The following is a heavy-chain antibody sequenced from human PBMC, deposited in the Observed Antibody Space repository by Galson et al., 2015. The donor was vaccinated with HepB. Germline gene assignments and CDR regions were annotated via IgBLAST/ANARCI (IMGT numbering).Heavy chain of an antibody. CDR2: IKEDGREK. Sequence: SLRLSCAASGFTFSNHWMTWVRQAPGKGLEWVANIKEDGREKYYLHSVKGRFTISRDNAESSLYLQMNSLRAEDTAVYYCARGTIGAAGIDYWGQGTLVTVSS. CDR3: ARGTIGAAGIDY. D-gene: IGHD6-25*01. CDR1: GFTFSNHW. J-gene: IGHJ4*02. V-gene: IGHV3-7*03.